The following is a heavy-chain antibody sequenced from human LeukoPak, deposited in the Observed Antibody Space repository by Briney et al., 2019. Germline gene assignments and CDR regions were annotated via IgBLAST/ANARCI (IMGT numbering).Heavy chain of an antibody. CDR3: ARDPKMSWNAATDAFDI. CDR1: GYTFTSYG. D-gene: IGHD1-1*01. J-gene: IGHJ3*02. V-gene: IGHV1-18*01. Sequence: ASVKVSCKASGYTFTSYGINWVRQAPGQGLEWMGWISAYNGNTHYAQKLQGRVTMTTDTSTSTAYMELRSLRSDDTAVYYCARDPKMSWNAATDAFDIWGQGTMVTVSS. CDR2: ISAYNGNT.